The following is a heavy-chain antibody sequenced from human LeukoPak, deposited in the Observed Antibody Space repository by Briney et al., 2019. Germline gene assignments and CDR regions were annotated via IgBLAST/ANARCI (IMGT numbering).Heavy chain of an antibody. Sequence: PSETLSLTCTVSGGSISSRSYYWGWIRQPPGKGLEWIASMSYTGTTYYNPSLRSRVTISVDTSKNQFSLNLSSVTAADTAVYYCARDLWDANPQRDYYYYGMDVWGQGTTVTVSS. J-gene: IGHJ6*02. CDR3: ARDLWDANPQRDYYYYGMDV. D-gene: IGHD3-16*01. CDR1: GGSISSRSYY. V-gene: IGHV4-39*02. CDR2: MSYTGTT.